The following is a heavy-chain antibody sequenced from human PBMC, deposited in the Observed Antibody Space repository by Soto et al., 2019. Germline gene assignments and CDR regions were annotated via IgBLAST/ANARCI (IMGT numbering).Heavy chain of an antibody. CDR2: INPKSGGT. CDR1: GYTFSAYY. V-gene: IGHV1-2*02. Sequence: TSVKVTCRTSGYTFSAYYMHWVRQAPGQGLEWMGWINPKSGGTLYAQKFQGRVTMTRDTSISTAYMELSRLRSDDTAVYYCARGGTFAYDTSGYSVYWGQGTLVTVS. J-gene: IGHJ4*02. CDR3: ARGGTFAYDTSGYSVY. D-gene: IGHD3-22*01.